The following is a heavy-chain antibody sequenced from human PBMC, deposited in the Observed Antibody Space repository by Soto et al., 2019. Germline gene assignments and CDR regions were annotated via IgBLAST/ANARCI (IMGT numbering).Heavy chain of an antibody. CDR1: GVTVCSYA. Sequence: PWGSPRLSCAACGVTVCSYAMHGVRQEPGKGLEWVAVISYDGSNKYYADSVKGRFTISRDNSKNTLYLQMNSLRAEDTAVYYCAREQGDKSSTSWTYYYYGMDVWGQGTTVTVSS. V-gene: IGHV3-30-3*01. CDR3: AREQGDKSSTSWTYYYYGMDV. CDR2: ISYDGSNK. J-gene: IGHJ6*02. D-gene: IGHD2-2*01.